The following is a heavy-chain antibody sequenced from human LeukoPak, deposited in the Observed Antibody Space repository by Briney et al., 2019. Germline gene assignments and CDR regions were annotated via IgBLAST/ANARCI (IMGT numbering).Heavy chain of an antibody. CDR1: GGTFSSYA. CDR3: ASGTGKYYYDSSGYYGFDY. CDR2: IIPIFGTA. V-gene: IGHV1-69*01. D-gene: IGHD3-22*01. Sequence: GSSVKVSCKASGGTFSSYAISWVRQAPGQGLEWMGGIIPIFGTANYAQKFQGRVTITADESTSTAYMELSSLRSEDTAVYYCASGTGKYYYDSSGYYGFDYWGQGTLVTVSS. J-gene: IGHJ4*02.